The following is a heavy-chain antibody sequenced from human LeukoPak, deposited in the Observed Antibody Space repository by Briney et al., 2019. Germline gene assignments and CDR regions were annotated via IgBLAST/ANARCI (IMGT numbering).Heavy chain of an antibody. J-gene: IGHJ4*02. CDR2: IRSKAYGGTT. Sequence: PGGSPRLSCTASGFTFGDYAMSWFRQAPGKGLEWVGFIRSKAYGGTTEYAASVKGRFTISRDDSKSIAYLQMNSLKTEDTAVYYCTSRGSITMVRGVILWGQGTLVTVSS. V-gene: IGHV3-49*03. D-gene: IGHD3-10*01. CDR3: TSRGSITMVRGVIL. CDR1: GFTFGDYA.